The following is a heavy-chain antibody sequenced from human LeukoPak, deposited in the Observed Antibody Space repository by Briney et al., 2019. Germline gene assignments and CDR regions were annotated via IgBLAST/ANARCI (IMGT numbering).Heavy chain of an antibody. J-gene: IGHJ4*02. V-gene: IGHV5-51*01. CDR1: GYEFSTYW. CDR2: AYPDDSDT. Sequence: GESLKISCKSSGYEFSTYWIGWVRQMPGKGLEWMGIAYPDDSDTRYSPSFQGQVTISADKSTSTAYLQWGSLKASDTAMYYCARCRRQEVFDFWGQGSRVTVSS. CDR3: ARCRRQEVFDF.